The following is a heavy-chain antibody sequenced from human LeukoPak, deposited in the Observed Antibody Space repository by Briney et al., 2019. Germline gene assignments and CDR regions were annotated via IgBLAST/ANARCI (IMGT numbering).Heavy chain of an antibody. Sequence: GGSLRLSCAASGFTFSSYSMNWVRQAPGKGLEWVSSISSSSSYIYYADSVKGRFTISRDNAKNSLYLQMNSLRAEDTAVYYCARDTSGSYYVGKDFDYWGQGTLVTASS. D-gene: IGHD1-26*01. V-gene: IGHV3-21*01. CDR2: ISSSSSYI. CDR3: ARDTSGSYYVGKDFDY. CDR1: GFTFSSYS. J-gene: IGHJ4*02.